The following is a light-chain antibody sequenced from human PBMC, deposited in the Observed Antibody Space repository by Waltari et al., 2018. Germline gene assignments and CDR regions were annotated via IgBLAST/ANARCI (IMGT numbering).Light chain of an antibody. CDR1: QRVSKY. V-gene: IGKV3-20*01. CDR3: QNHERLPAT. Sequence: EVVLTQSPGTLSLSPGERATISCRASQRVSKYLAWYQQGPGQAPRLLIYAASTGATGVPDRFSGSGFGTDFSLTISRLEPEDFAVYYCQNHERLPATFGQGTKVEIK. CDR2: AAS. J-gene: IGKJ1*01.